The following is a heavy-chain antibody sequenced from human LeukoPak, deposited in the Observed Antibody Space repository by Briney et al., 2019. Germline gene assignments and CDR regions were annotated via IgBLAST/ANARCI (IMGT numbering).Heavy chain of an antibody. CDR3: ARVRAAAMDY. V-gene: IGHV3-30-3*01. CDR1: GFTFSGYA. CDR2: ISYDGSNK. D-gene: IGHD2-2*01. Sequence: GRSLSLSVAASGFTFSGYAMPWVRKAPAKGLGWVAVISYDGSNKYYADSVKGRFTISRDNSKNTLYLQMNSLRAEDTAVYYCARVRAAAMDYWGQGTLVTVSS. J-gene: IGHJ4*02.